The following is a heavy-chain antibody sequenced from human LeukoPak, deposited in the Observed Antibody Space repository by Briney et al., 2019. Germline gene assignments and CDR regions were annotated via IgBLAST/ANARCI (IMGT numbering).Heavy chain of an antibody. Sequence: PSQTLSLTCTVSGGSISSGGYYWSWIRQSPGKGLELIGYIYHSGSTYYNPSLKSRVTISVDRSKNQFSLKLSSVTAADTAVYYCARVAPPYYDFWSGSPGAFDIWGQGTMVTVSS. V-gene: IGHV4-30-2*06. CDR1: GGSISSGGYY. D-gene: IGHD3-3*01. CDR2: IYHSGST. CDR3: ARVAPPYYDFWSGSPGAFDI. J-gene: IGHJ3*02.